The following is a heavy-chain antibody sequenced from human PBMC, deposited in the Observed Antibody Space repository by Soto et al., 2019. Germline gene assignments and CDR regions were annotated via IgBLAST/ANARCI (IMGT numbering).Heavy chain of an antibody. CDR2: ISYDGSNK. CDR1: GFSFSDYA. D-gene: IGHD3-22*01. CDR3: AYDSSGYFDY. Sequence: GGSLRLSCAASGFSFSDYAMHWVRQAPGKGLEWVAVISYDGSNKYYADSVKGRFTISRDNSKNTLYLQMNSLRAEDTAVYYCAYDSSGYFDYWGQGTLVTVSS. V-gene: IGHV3-30-3*01. J-gene: IGHJ4*02.